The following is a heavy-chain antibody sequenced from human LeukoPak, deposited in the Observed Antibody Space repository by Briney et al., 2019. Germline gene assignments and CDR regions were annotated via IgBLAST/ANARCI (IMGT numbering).Heavy chain of an antibody. Sequence: GGSLRLSCADSGFTFTTYWLTWVRQAPGKGLEWVANINQDGSEKYYVDSVKGRFTISRDNTKNSVYLQMNSLRAEDTAVYYCARARVVGSGSYFFYWGQGTLVTVSS. V-gene: IGHV3-7*03. J-gene: IGHJ4*02. CDR1: GFTFTTYW. D-gene: IGHD3-10*01. CDR2: INQDGSEK. CDR3: ARARVVGSGSYFFY.